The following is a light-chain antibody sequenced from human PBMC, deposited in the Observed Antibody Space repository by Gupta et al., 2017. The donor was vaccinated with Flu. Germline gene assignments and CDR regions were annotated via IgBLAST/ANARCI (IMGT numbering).Light chain of an antibody. V-gene: IGKV3-11*01. J-gene: IGKJ4*01. CDR3: QQRSNWPPGALT. CDR1: QSVSSY. Sequence: EIVLTQSPATLSLSPGERATLSCRASQSVSSYLAWYQQKPGQAPRLLIYDASNRATGIPARFSGSGSGTDFTLTISSLELEDFAVYYCQQRSNWPPGALTFGGGTKVEIK. CDR2: DAS.